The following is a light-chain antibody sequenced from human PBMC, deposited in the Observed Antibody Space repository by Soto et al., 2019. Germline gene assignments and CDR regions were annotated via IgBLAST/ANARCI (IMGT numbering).Light chain of an antibody. CDR2: GNN. Sequence: QPVLTQPPSVSGAPGQRVTISCTGSSSNIGAGYDVHWYQHLPGTAPKLLIYGNNNRPSGVPDRFSGSKSGTSASLAITGLQAEDEADYYCQSYDNSLSGSRVFGGGTQLTVL. J-gene: IGLJ2*01. V-gene: IGLV1-40*01. CDR3: QSYDNSLSGSRV. CDR1: SSNIGAGYD.